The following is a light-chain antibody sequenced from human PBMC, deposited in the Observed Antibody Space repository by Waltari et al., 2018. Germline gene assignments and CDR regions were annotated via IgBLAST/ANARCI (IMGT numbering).Light chain of an antibody. CDR3: AAWDDSLYVV. J-gene: IGLJ2*01. V-gene: IGLV1-47*01. Sequence: QSVLTQPPSASGTPGQTVTISCSGSSSNVGRNSVYWYQQLPGTPPKLLIYRYDQWPSGVPARFFGSKSGTSASLVITGLRPEDEADYYCAAWDDSLYVVFGGGTRLTV. CDR1: SSNVGRNS. CDR2: RYD.